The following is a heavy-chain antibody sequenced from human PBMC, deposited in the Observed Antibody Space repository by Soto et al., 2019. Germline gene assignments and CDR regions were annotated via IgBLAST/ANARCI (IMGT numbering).Heavy chain of an antibody. D-gene: IGHD5-12*01. V-gene: IGHV4-59*08. CDR1: GGSISSYY. Sequence: QVQLQESGPGLVKPSETLSLTCTVSGGSISSYYWSWIRQPPGKGLEWIGYSYYGGSTNYNPSLKSRVPTSIDTSKNPFAHKLSSVTAADKAVYYCAKRYSGYEDAFDIWGQGTMVTVSS. J-gene: IGHJ3*02. CDR3: AKRYSGYEDAFDI. CDR2: SYYGGST.